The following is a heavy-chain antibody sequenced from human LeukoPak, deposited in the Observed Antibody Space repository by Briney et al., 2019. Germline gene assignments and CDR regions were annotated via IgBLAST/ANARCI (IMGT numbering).Heavy chain of an antibody. V-gene: IGHV4-34*01. CDR2: INHSGST. J-gene: IGHJ4*02. Sequence: PSETLSLTCAVYGGSFSGYYWSWIRQPPGKGLEWIGEINHSGSTNYNPSLKSRVTISVDTSKNQFSLKLSSVTAADTAVYYCARIAAAGTAPNDYWGQGTLVTVSS. CDR1: GGSFSGYY. CDR3: ARIAAAGTAPNDY. D-gene: IGHD6-13*01.